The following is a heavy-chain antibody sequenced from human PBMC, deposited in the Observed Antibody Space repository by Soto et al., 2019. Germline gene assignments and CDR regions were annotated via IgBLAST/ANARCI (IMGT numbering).Heavy chain of an antibody. Sequence: QVQLVQSGAEVKKPGASVKVSCKASGYTFTSYDINWVRQATGQGLEWMGWMNPNRGNTGYAQKFQGRVTMTRNSAISTAYMGLSSLRYEDTAVYYWARGALHLGEVSLYRFIYWGQGTLVTVSS. CDR2: MNPNRGNT. CDR3: ARGALHLGEVSLYRFIY. CDR1: GYTFTSYD. J-gene: IGHJ4*02. D-gene: IGHD3-16*02. V-gene: IGHV1-8*01.